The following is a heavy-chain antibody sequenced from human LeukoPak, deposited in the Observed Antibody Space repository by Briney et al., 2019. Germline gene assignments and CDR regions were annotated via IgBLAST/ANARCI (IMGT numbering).Heavy chain of an antibody. Sequence: GGSLRLSCAASGFTFSSFWMSWVRQAPGKGPEWVANIKQDGSEKYYVDSVKGQFTISRDNAKNSLYLQMNSLRAEDTAVYYCAKDSQWLTPDYWGQGTLVTVSS. CDR1: GFTFSSFW. CDR2: IKQDGSEK. J-gene: IGHJ4*02. D-gene: IGHD6-19*01. CDR3: AKDSQWLTPDY. V-gene: IGHV3-7*03.